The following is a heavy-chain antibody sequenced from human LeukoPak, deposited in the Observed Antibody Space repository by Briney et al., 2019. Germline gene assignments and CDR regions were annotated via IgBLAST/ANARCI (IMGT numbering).Heavy chain of an antibody. J-gene: IGHJ4*02. CDR3: ARFIAAPYYFDY. Sequence: GGSLRLSCAASGFTFSSYGMTWVRQAPGKGLEWVSAFSGSGSNTFYADSVKGRFTISRDNSKNTLYLQINSLRAEDTAVYYCARFIAAPYYFDYWGRGTLVTVSS. CDR2: FSGSGSNT. V-gene: IGHV3-23*01. D-gene: IGHD6-13*01. CDR1: GFTFSSYG.